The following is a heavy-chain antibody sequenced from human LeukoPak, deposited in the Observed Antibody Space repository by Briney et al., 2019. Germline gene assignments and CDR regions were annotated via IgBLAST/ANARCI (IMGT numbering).Heavy chain of an antibody. V-gene: IGHV4-34*01. CDR1: GGSFSGYY. J-gene: IGHJ4*02. CDR3: ARAHPRGFDY. CDR2: INHSGST. Sequence: SETLSLTCAVYGGSFSGYYWSWIRQPPGKGLEWIGEINHSGSTNYIPSLKSRVTISVDTSKNQFSLKLSSVTAADTAVYYCARAHPRGFDYWGQGTLVTVSS.